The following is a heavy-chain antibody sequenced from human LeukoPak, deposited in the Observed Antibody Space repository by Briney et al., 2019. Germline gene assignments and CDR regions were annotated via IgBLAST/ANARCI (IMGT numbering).Heavy chain of an antibody. CDR3: ARSRSGQY. D-gene: IGHD3-3*01. J-gene: IGHJ4*02. V-gene: IGHV3-11*01. CDR2: MSSSRSVI. CDR1: GFTFSDYY. Sequence: KAGGSLRLYCSASGFTFSDYYMSWIRQAPGKGLEWGSYMSSSRSVIYYADSVKGRFTISRDNAKNSLYLQMNNVRVEDTAMYYCARSRSGQYWGQGTRVPVS.